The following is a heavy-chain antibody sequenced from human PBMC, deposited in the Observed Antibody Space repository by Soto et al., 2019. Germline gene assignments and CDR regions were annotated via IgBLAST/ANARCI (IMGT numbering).Heavy chain of an antibody. J-gene: IGHJ4*02. CDR1: GGTFSSYS. D-gene: IGHD1-26*01. V-gene: IGHV1-69*01. CDR3: ARDGGRHSGGIDY. CDR2: IIHIFGTA. Sequence: QVQLVQSGAEVKKPGSSVKVSCKASGGTFSSYSINWVRQAPGQGLEWMGEIIHIFGTANYAQKFQGRVTMTADESTSTAYMELSSLRAEDRAVYYCARDGGRHSGGIDYWGQGTLVTVSS.